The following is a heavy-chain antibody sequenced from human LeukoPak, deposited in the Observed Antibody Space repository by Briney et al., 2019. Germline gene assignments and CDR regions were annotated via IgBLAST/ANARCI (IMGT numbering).Heavy chain of an antibody. CDR1: GVTLSNYG. V-gene: IGHV3-23*01. CDR3: AKRGVVIRVILVGFHKEAYYFDS. J-gene: IGHJ4*02. Sequence: GGSLRLSCAVSGVTLSNYGMSWVRQAPGKGLEWVSGISGSGGNTYYADAVKGRFTISRDNSKNTLYLQMNSLRAEDTAVYFCAKRGVVIRVILVGFHKEAYYFDSWGQGALVTVSS. D-gene: IGHD3-22*01. CDR2: ISGSGGNT.